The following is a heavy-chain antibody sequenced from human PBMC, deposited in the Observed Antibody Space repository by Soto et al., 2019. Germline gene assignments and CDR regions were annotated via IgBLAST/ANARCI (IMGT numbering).Heavy chain of an antibody. Sequence: GGSLRLSCAASGFTFSTYWMTWVRQAPGKGLEWVANIKQDGSDKYYVDSAKGRFTISRDNAKNSLYLQMNSLRAEDTAVFYCARGPVYSDSGIGWFDPWGQGTLVTVSS. V-gene: IGHV3-7*01. CDR2: IKQDGSDK. D-gene: IGHD3-3*01. CDR3: ARGPVYSDSGIGWFDP. CDR1: GFTFSTYW. J-gene: IGHJ5*02.